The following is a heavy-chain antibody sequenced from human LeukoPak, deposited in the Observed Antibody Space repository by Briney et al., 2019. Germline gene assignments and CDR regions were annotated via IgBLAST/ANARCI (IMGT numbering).Heavy chain of an antibody. V-gene: IGHV4-59*01. Sequence: SETLSLTCTVPGGSISGDYWSWIRQPPGKGLEWIGHMFNSGSTEYNPSFESRVTITLDSSKNQFSLKLSSVTAADTAMYYCANTTAFRFDPWGQGTLVTVSS. J-gene: IGHJ5*02. CDR3: ANTTAFRFDP. D-gene: IGHD2-21*02. CDR1: GGSISGDY. CDR2: MFNSGST.